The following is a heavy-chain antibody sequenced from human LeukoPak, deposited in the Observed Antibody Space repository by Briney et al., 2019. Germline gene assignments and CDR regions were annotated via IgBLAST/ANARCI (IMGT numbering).Heavy chain of an antibody. CDR3: TSRLYYDSSGYFLNDY. Sequence: GGSLRLSCAASGFTFSNAWMSWVRQAPGKGLEWVGRIKSKTDGGTTDYAAPVKGRFTISRDDSKNTLYLQMNSLKTEDTAVYYSTSRLYYDSSGYFLNDYWGQGTLVTVSS. J-gene: IGHJ4*02. D-gene: IGHD3-22*01. CDR2: IKSKTDGGTT. V-gene: IGHV3-15*01. CDR1: GFTFSNAW.